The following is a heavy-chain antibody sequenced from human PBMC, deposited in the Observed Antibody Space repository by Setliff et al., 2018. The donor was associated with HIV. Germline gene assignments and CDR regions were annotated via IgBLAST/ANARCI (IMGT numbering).Heavy chain of an antibody. CDR3: ARAQGVDYYDSLGY. CDR2: IATAGDT. CDR1: GFTFSSYD. J-gene: IGHJ4*02. Sequence: PGGSLRLSCAVSGFTFSSYDMHWVRQATGKGLEWVSGIATAGDTNYPGSVKGRFTISRENAKNSLYLQMNSLRAGDTAVYYCARAQGVDYYDSLGYWGQGTLVTVSS. D-gene: IGHD3-10*01. V-gene: IGHV3-13*01.